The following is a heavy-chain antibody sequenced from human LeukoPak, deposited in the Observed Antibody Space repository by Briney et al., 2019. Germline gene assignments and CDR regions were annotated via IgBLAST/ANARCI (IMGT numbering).Heavy chain of an antibody. V-gene: IGHV4-39*01. D-gene: IGHD1-14*01. CDR3: ARTYNTYYFDY. Sequence: PSETLSLTCTVSGGSMSSSSYYWGWIRHPPGKGLEWIGSIYYSGSTYYNPSLKSRVTISVDTSKNQFSLKLSSVTAADTAVYYCARTYNTYYFDYWGQGTLVTVSS. CDR1: GGSMSSSSYY. J-gene: IGHJ4*02. CDR2: IYYSGST.